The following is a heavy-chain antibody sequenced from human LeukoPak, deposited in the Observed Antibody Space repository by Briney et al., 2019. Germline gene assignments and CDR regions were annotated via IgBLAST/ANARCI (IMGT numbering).Heavy chain of an antibody. Sequence: SETLSLTCNVSGVSFNYYYWSWLRHPAGKGLEWIGRVYLGGSTNYNPSLKSRVMMSLDKANNQFSLRLSSVAAADTVTYYCARDHCDDAACYPFDRWGQGTLVTVSS. CDR2: VYLGGST. CDR3: ARDHCDDAACYPFDR. J-gene: IGHJ4*02. D-gene: IGHD2-21*01. CDR1: GVSFNYYY. V-gene: IGHV4-4*07.